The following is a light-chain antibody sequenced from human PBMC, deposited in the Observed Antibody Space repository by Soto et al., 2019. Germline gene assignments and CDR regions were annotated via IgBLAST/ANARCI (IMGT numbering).Light chain of an antibody. J-gene: IGLJ3*02. CDR2: LEGSGSY. CDR1: SGHSSYI. V-gene: IGLV4-60*02. CDR3: ETWDSNNRM. Sequence: QSVLTQSSSASASLGSSVKLTCTLSSGHSSYIIAWHQQQPGKAPRYLMKLEGSGSYNKGSGVPDRFSGSSSGADRYLTISHLQFEDEADYYCETWDSNNRMFGGGTKVTVL.